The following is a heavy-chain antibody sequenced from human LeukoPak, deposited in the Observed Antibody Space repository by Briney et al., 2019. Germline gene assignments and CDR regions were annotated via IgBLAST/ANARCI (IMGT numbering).Heavy chain of an antibody. CDR1: GFSLSTSGVG. D-gene: IGHD2-21*02. V-gene: IGHV2-5*02. CDR3: ATSYCGGDCYRFDY. Sequence: AGPTLVNPTQTLPLTCTFSGFSLSTSGVGVGWIRQPPRKALEWLALIYWADDKRYNPSLKSRLTITKDTSKNQVVLTMTNMDPVDTAPYYCATSYCGGDCYRFDYWGQGTLVTVSS. J-gene: IGHJ4*02. CDR2: IYWADDK.